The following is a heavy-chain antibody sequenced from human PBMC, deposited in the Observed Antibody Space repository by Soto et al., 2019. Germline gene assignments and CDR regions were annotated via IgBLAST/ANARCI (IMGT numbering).Heavy chain of an antibody. CDR3: AKDPDWPPYYFDY. Sequence: GGSLRLSCAASGFTFSSYGMHWVRQAPGKGLEWVAVISYDGSNKYYADSVKGRFTISRDNSKNTLYLQMNSLRAEDTAVYYCAKDPDWPPYYFDYWGQGTLVTVSS. V-gene: IGHV3-30*18. D-gene: IGHD3-9*01. CDR1: GFTFSSYG. J-gene: IGHJ4*02. CDR2: ISYDGSNK.